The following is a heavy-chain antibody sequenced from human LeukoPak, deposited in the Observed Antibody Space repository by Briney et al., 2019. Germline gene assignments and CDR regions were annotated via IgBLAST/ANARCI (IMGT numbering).Heavy chain of an antibody. D-gene: IGHD2-2*01. CDR3: ARRLTQYDCFDP. V-gene: IGHV6-1*01. CDR2: TYYRSTWYN. CDR1: GDSVSSNRVT. Sequence: SQTLSLTCAISGDSVSSNRVTWNWIRQSPSRGLEWLGRTYYRSTWYNDYAVSVRGRITVNPDTSKNQFSLHLNSVTPEDTAVYYCARRLTQYDCFDPWGQGILVTVSS. J-gene: IGHJ5*02.